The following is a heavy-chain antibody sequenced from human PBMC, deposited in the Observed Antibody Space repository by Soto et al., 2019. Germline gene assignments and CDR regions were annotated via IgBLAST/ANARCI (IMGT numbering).Heavy chain of an antibody. Sequence: PGGSLRLSCAASGFTFSSYGMHWVRQAPGKGLEWVAVIWYDGSNKYYADSVKGRFTISRDNSKNTLYLQMNSLRAEDTAVYYCARDSCSSTSCYLYYYYYYMDVWGKGTTVTVSS. CDR3: ARDSCSSTSCYLYYYYYYMDV. CDR1: GFTFSSYG. D-gene: IGHD2-2*01. CDR2: IWYDGSNK. J-gene: IGHJ6*03. V-gene: IGHV3-33*01.